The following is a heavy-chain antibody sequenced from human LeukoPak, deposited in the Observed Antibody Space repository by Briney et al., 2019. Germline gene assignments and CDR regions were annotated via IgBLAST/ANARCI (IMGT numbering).Heavy chain of an antibody. J-gene: IGHJ4*02. CDR3: AKGGASRHFDY. V-gene: IGHV3-23*01. D-gene: IGHD3-16*01. CDR2: ISAYGSDT. Sequence: GGSLRLSCAASGFTFSTYPMSWVRQAPAKALEWVSSISAYGSDTFHADSVKGRFTISRDNSKNTLSLQMNSLIADDTAVYYCAKGGASRHFDYWGQGTLVTVSS. CDR1: GFTFSTYP.